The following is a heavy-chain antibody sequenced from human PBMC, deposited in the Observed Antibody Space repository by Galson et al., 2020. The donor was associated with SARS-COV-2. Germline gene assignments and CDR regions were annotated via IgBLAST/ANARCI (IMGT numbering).Heavy chain of an antibody. CDR3: ARISYNDDSSERPPYYNYGMDV. Sequence: SGPTLVKPTETLTLTCTVSGFSLSNARLGVSWIRQPPGKALEWLAHIFSNDAKFYSTSLKSRLTISKDTPKSQVVLTMTNMDPGDTATYYCARISYNDDSSERPPYYNYGMDVWGQGTTVTVAS. CDR1: GFSLSNARLG. CDR2: IFSNDAK. D-gene: IGHD3-22*01. V-gene: IGHV2-26*01. J-gene: IGHJ6*02.